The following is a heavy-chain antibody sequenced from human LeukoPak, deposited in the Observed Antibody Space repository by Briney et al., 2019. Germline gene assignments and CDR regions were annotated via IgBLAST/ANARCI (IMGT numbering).Heavy chain of an antibody. J-gene: IGHJ6*02. CDR3: ASIPLYYGSGRHYGMDV. CDR2: INPNSGGT. D-gene: IGHD3-10*01. V-gene: IGHV1-2*02. Sequence: ASVKVSCKASGDAFNSHTINWVRQAPGQGLEWMGWINPNSGGTNYAQKFQGRVTMTRDTAISTAYMELSRLRSDDTAVYYCASIPLYYGSGRHYGMDVWGQGTTVTVSS. CDR1: GDAFNSHT.